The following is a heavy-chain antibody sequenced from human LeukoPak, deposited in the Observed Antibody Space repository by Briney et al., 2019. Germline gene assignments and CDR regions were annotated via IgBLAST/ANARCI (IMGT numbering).Heavy chain of an antibody. D-gene: IGHD2-15*01. CDR1: GGTFSSYA. J-gene: IGHJ4*02. CDR2: IIPIFGTA. Sequence: ASVKVSCKASGGTFSSYAISWVRQAPGQGLEWMGRIIPIFGTANYAQKFQGRVTITTDESTSTAYMELSSLRSEDTAVYYRARGYCSGGSCYYPFDYWGQGTLVTVSS. V-gene: IGHV1-69*05. CDR3: ARGYCSGGSCYYPFDY.